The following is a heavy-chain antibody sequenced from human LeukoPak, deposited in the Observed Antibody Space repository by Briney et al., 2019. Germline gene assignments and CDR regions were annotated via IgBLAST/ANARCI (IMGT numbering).Heavy chain of an antibody. CDR1: GCTFSSCG. J-gene: IGHJ4*02. D-gene: IGHD1-26*01. V-gene: IGHV1-18*01. CDR3: ARASYSGRYNVEVH. CDR2: MKDYNGNT. Sequence: AGVKVSFKSSGCTFSSCGVSWVRQARARGLEWVEGMKDYNGNTNYGQKFQGRDTMNTHTSTSTAYMKQRSLRYDDTAVFYCARASYSGRYNVEVHWGQGTLVTVSS.